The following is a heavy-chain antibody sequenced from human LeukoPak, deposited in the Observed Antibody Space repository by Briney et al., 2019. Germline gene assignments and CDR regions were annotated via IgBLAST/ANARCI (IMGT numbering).Heavy chain of an antibody. CDR1: GFTFNTYW. CDR2: IKPDGNDK. V-gene: IGHV3-7*03. D-gene: IGHD3-10*01. CDR3: ARGGSQRFDY. J-gene: IGHJ4*02. Sequence: QAGGSLRLSCAASGFTFNTYWMSWVRQAPGKGLEWVANIKPDGNDKYYVDSVKGRFTISRDNAKNSLSLQMNSLRAEDTAVYYCARGGSQRFDYWGQGTLVTVSS.